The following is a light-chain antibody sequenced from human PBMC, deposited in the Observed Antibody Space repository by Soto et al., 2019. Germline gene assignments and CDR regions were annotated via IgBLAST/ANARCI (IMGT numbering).Light chain of an antibody. Sequence: QSVLTQPASVSGSLGQSITISCTGSTSDVGTYNYVSWYQQHPGKAPKLMIFEVSNRPSGVSNRFSGSKSANTASLIISGLQAEDEADYYCSSYTTRSPLYVVFGGGTKVTVL. J-gene: IGLJ2*01. CDR1: TSDVGTYNY. CDR3: SSYTTRSPLYVV. V-gene: IGLV2-14*01. CDR2: EVS.